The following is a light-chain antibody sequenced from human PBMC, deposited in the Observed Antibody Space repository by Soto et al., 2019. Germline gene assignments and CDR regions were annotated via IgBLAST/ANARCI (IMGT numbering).Light chain of an antibody. Sequence: DIHMTQSPSSLSASVLDRGTISFQASQNINNYLNWYQQKPGRAPKLLIYDASNLEAGVPSRFRGSGSGTDFTFTISRLQTEDIATYYCQQYENLPTFGQGTRLEIK. J-gene: IGKJ5*01. V-gene: IGKV1-33*01. CDR1: QNINNY. CDR3: QQYENLPT. CDR2: DAS.